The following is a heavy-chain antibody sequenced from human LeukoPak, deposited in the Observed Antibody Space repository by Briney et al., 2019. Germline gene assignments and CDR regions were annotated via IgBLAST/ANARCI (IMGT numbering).Heavy chain of an antibody. CDR1: GFTFSSYA. D-gene: IGHD1-26*01. CDR2: ICGSEARH. V-gene: IGHV3-23*01. CDR3: AKDMGEDGSYYRDY. Sequence: LGGPLTLFCAASGFTFSSYAVRWVRPAPGKGVEWVSAICGSEARHHLAGSAKGRFTISRDTSKNTLYLQMNSLRAEDTAVYYCAKDMGEDGSYYRDYWGQGTLVTVSS. J-gene: IGHJ4*02.